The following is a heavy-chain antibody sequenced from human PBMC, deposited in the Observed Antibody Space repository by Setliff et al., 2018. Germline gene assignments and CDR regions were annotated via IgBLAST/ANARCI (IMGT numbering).Heavy chain of an antibody. J-gene: IGHJ4*02. V-gene: IGHV4-61*02. D-gene: IGHD1-26*01. CDR1: GGSISSGTYY. Sequence: SETLSLTCTVSGGSISSGTYYWSWIRQPAGKGLGWIGRLHTSGSIDYNPSLKSRVTISVDTSKNQFSLSLRSVTAADTAVYFCARDNTMVGATDYWGLGTLVTVSS. CDR3: ARDNTMVGATDY. CDR2: LHTSGSI.